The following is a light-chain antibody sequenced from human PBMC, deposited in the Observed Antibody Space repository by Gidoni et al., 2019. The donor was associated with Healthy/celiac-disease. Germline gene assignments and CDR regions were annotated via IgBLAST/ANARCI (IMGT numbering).Light chain of an antibody. J-gene: IGKJ4*01. CDR2: DAS. CDR1: QSVSSY. CDR3: QQRSNWPFT. V-gene: IGKV3-11*01. Sequence: EVVLTQSPATLSLSPGERATLACRASQSVSSYLAWYQQKPGQAPRLLIYDASNRATGIPARFSGSGSGTDFSLTISSLEPEDFAVYYCQQRSNWPFTFGGXTKAEIK.